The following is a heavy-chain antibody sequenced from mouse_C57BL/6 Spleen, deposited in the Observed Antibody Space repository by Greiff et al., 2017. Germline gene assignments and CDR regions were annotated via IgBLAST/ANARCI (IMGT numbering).Heavy chain of an antibody. CDR1: GYAFRSSW. Sequence: QVQLQQSGPELVKPGASVKISCKASGYAFRSSWMNWVKQRPGKGLEWIGRIYPGDGDTNYNGKFKGKATLTADKSSSTAYMQLSSLTSEDSAVYFCARRQAYFDYWGQGTTLTVSS. CDR3: ARRQAYFDY. V-gene: IGHV1-82*01. CDR2: IYPGDGDT. J-gene: IGHJ2*01. D-gene: IGHD3-2*02.